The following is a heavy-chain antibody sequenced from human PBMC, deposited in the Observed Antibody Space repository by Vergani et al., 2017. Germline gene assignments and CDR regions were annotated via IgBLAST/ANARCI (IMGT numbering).Heavy chain of an antibody. J-gene: IGHJ4*02. CDR1: GYTFTSYA. CDR3: ARVLRKVEKNRVEQQLVPVWDPG. V-gene: IGHV7-4-1*02. CDR2: INTNTGNP. D-gene: IGHD6-13*01. Sequence: QVQLVQSGSELKKPGASVKVSCKASGYTFTSYAMNWVRQAPGQGLEWMGWINTNTGNPTYAQGFTGRFVFSLDTSVSTAYLQISSLKAEDTAVYYCARVLRKVEKNRVEQQLVPVWDPGWGQGTLVTVSS.